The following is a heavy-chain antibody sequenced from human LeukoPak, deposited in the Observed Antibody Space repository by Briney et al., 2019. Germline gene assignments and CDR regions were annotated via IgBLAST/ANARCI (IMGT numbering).Heavy chain of an antibody. D-gene: IGHD3-10*01. V-gene: IGHV1-2*02. CDR3: ARDLSYYGSGSYYFDY. CDR2: LNPNSGDT. Sequence: GASVKVSCKASGYTFTGYYMHWMRQAPGQGPEWMGWLNPNSGDTNYAQKFQGRVTMTRDTSISTAYMELSRLRSDDTAVYYCARDLSYYGSGSYYFDYWGQGTLVTVSS. CDR1: GYTFTGYY. J-gene: IGHJ4*02.